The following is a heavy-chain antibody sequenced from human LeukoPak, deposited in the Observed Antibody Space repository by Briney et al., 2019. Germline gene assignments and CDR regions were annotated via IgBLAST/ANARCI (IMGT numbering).Heavy chain of an antibody. V-gene: IGHV3-11*06. CDR3: ARAPTIVGYTSRELGHWYFDL. Sequence: GGSLRLSCAASGFSFSGSYMSWIRQAPGKGLEWVSYISGSSNDINYADSVKGRFTVSRDNTKNSLFLQMNSLRVEDTAVYYCARAPTIVGYTSRELGHWYFDLWGRGTLVTVSS. D-gene: IGHD6-13*01. CDR2: ISGSSNDI. J-gene: IGHJ2*01. CDR1: GFSFSGSY.